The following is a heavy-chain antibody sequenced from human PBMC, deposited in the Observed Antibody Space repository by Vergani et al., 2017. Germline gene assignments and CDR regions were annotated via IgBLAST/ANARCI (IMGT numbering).Heavy chain of an antibody. D-gene: IGHD1-1*01. CDR1: GYSLSGGYY. Sequence: QVQLPESGPGLVKPSETLSLPCAVSGYSLSGGYYWGWIRQSPGKGLEWIGTLYHSGTTYYSPSLKSRIIISLDTSKNQFSLKVNSVTAADTAKYYCARHRGLNVFADFDLWGRGTRVTVSS. V-gene: IGHV4-38-2*01. CDR2: LYHSGTT. J-gene: IGHJ3*01. CDR3: ARHRGLNVFADFDL.